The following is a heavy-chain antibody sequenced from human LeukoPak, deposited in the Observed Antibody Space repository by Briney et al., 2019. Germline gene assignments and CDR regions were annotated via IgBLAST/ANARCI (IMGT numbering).Heavy chain of an antibody. J-gene: IGHJ4*02. Sequence: GGSLRLSCAASGFTFSNYAMNWVRQAPGKGLEWVSGTSGSGGSPYYADSVKGRFTISRDNAKNSLYLQMNSLRAEDTAVYYCARARLVGATRGYFDYWGQGTLVTVSS. CDR2: TSGSGGSP. D-gene: IGHD1-26*01. V-gene: IGHV3-23*01. CDR1: GFTFSNYA. CDR3: ARARLVGATRGYFDY.